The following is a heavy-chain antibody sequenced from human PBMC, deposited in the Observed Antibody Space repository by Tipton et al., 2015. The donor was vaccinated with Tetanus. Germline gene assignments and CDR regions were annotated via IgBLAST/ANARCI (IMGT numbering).Heavy chain of an antibody. D-gene: IGHD6-13*01. J-gene: IGHJ4*02. CDR2: IYYRGST. CDR1: GGSISTYY. CDR3: ARAGGGSWGNFDY. Sequence: TLSLTCTVSGGSISTYYWSWIRQPPGKGLEWIGYIYYRGSTNYYPSLKSRVTMSVDTSKNQFSLKLSSVTAADTAAYYCARAGGGSWGNFDYWGQGTLVTVSS. V-gene: IGHV4-59*01.